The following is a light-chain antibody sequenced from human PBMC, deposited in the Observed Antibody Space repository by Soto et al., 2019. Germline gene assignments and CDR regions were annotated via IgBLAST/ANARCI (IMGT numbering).Light chain of an antibody. J-gene: IGLJ3*02. CDR3: PSYDSSLTGSV. CDR1: SSNIGAVYD. Sequence: QSVLTQPPSVSGAPGQRVTISCTGSSSNIGAVYDVHWYQQLPGTAPKLLIYGNSNRPSGVPDRFSVSKSGTSASLAITGLQSEDEADYYCPSYDSSLTGSVFGGGTKLTVL. V-gene: IGLV1-40*01. CDR2: GNS.